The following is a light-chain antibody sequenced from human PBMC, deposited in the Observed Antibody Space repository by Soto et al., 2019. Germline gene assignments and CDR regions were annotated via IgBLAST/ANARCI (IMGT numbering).Light chain of an antibody. CDR3: QQDRSGPRT. CDR1: QSLSHN. Sequence: VMGQSPGTLCVSPVEGATLSCRASQSLSHNLAWHQQXPGQAPRFLIYWASIRATGGPATLSGSGSGTEFTLSISSLQSEHLGVYYCQQDRSGPRTFGGGTKVDIK. V-gene: IGKV3-15*01. CDR2: WAS. J-gene: IGKJ4*01.